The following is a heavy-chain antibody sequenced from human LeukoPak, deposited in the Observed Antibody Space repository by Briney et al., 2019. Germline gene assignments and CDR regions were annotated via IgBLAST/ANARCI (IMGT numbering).Heavy chain of an antibody. Sequence: PGRSLRLSCAASGFTFSSYAMHWVRQAPGKGLEWVAVISYDGSNKYYADSVKGRFTISRDNSKNTLYLQMNSLRAEDTAVYYCARDLNWGDYFDYWGQGTLVTVSS. D-gene: IGHD7-27*01. CDR1: GFTFSSYA. CDR2: ISYDGSNK. V-gene: IGHV3-30-3*01. J-gene: IGHJ4*02. CDR3: ARDLNWGDYFDY.